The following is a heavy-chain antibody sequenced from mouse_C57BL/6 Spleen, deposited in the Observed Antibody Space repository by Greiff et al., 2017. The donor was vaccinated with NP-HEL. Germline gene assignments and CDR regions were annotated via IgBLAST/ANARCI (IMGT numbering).Heavy chain of an antibody. Sequence: LVESGAELARPGASVKLSCKASGYTFTSYGISWVKQRTGQGLEWIGEIYPRSGNTYYNEKFKGKATLTADKSSSTAYMELRSLTSEDSAVYFCARGSYYGSSFDYWGQGTTLTVSS. J-gene: IGHJ2*01. CDR1: GYTFTSYG. CDR2: IYPRSGNT. CDR3: ARGSYYGSSFDY. D-gene: IGHD1-1*01. V-gene: IGHV1-81*01.